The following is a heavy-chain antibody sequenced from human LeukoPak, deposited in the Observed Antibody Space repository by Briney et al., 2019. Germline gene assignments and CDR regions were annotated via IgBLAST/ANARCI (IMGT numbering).Heavy chain of an antibody. Sequence: PGGTLRLSCATSGFPFSDFSMSWVRQAPGKGLEWISTTNSGGTSTYYAESVKGRFTISRDNSKNTLYLQMSSLRVEDTDVYYCAKQSYARSLGEGGPGTLVSVSS. V-gene: IGHV3-23*01. J-gene: IGHJ4*02. D-gene: IGHD2-8*01. CDR3: AKQSYARSLGE. CDR2: TNSGGTST. CDR1: GFPFSDFS.